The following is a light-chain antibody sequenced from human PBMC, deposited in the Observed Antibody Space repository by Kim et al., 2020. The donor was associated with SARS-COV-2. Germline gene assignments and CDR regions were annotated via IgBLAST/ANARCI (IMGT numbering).Light chain of an antibody. CDR1: QSISTY. Sequence: ASVGDRFTITCRASQSISTYLNWYQQKPGKAPKLLIYAASSLQSGVPSRFSGSGSGTDFTLTISSLQPEDFATYYCQQSYSTPLTFGGGTKVDIK. CDR2: AAS. CDR3: QQSYSTPLT. V-gene: IGKV1-39*01. J-gene: IGKJ4*01.